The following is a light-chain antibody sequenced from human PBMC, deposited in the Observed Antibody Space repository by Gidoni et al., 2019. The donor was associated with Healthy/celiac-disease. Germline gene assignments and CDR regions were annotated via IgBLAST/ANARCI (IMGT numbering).Light chain of an antibody. J-gene: IGKJ4*01. CDR1: QDIRNY. CDR2: DAS. CDR3: QQYDNLPLT. V-gene: IGKV1-33*01. Sequence: DIQMTQSPSSLSAAVGDRVTITCEASQDIRNYLHWYQQKPGKAHKLLIYDASTFETGVPSRFSGSGSCTAFTFTISSLQPEDIATYYCQQYDNLPLTFGGGTKVEIK.